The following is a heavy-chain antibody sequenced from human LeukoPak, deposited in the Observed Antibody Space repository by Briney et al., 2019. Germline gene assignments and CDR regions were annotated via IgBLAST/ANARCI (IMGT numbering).Heavy chain of an antibody. Sequence: SETLSLTCTVSGGSISSSSYYWGWIRQPPGKGLEWIGYIYYSGTTYYNPSLKSRITISIDTSKSQFSLELSSVTAADTAVYYCARAAWRGSNSRVGFDIWGLGTMFTVSS. J-gene: IGHJ3*02. CDR2: IYYSGTT. V-gene: IGHV4-31*03. CDR1: GGSISSSSYY. CDR3: ARAAWRGSNSRVGFDI. D-gene: IGHD4-23*01.